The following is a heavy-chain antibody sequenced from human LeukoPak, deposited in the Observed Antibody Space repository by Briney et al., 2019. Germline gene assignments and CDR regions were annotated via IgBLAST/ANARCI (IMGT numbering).Heavy chain of an antibody. J-gene: IGHJ4*02. Sequence: ETLSLTCAVYGGSFRGYYWSWVRQAPGKGLEWVSNINWNGGSTGYADSVKGRFTISRDNAKNSLYLQMNSLRAEDTAFYYCARGKMVGATAWGGLDYWGQGTLVTVSS. CDR2: INWNGGST. CDR3: ARGKMVGATAWGGLDY. D-gene: IGHD1-26*01. CDR1: GGSFRGYY. V-gene: IGHV3-20*04.